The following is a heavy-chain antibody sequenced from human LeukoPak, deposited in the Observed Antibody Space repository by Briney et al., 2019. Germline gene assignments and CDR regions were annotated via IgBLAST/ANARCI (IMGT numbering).Heavy chain of an antibody. J-gene: IGHJ6*03. CDR1: GFTFDTYN. V-gene: IGHV3-21*01. CDR2: IRSYSSYI. Sequence: GGSLGLSRAASGFTFDTYNFNWVRQAPGKGLEWVATIRSYSSYIHYGDSVKGRFTISRDDAERSVYLQMDNVRVEDTAVYFCARYSEVYYYVDVWGTGTTVTVSS. CDR3: ARYSEVYYYVDV. D-gene: IGHD2-21*01.